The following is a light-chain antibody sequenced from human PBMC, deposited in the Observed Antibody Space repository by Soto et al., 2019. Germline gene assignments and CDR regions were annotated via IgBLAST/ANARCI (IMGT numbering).Light chain of an antibody. CDR3: SSYGGSDNLI. CDR2: EDI. Sequence: QSALTQPPSASGSPGQSVTISCTGSSSDVGGYNCVSWFQQHPGKAPKLMIFEDIKRPSGVPDRFSASKSGNTASLTVSGFQAEDEADYYCSSYGGSDNLIFGGGTKVTVL. V-gene: IGLV2-8*01. CDR1: SSDVGGYNC. J-gene: IGLJ2*01.